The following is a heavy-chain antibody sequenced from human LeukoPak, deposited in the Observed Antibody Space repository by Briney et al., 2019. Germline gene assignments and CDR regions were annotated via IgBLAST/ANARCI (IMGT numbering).Heavy chain of an antibody. J-gene: IGHJ4*02. CDR2: IYYSGST. CDR1: GGSISSYY. Sequence: SETLSLTRTVSGGSISSYYWSWIRQPPGKGLEWIGYIYYSGSTNYNPSLKSRVTISVDTSKNQFSLKLSSVTAADTAVYYCARESTTVTTFDYWGQGTLVTVSS. V-gene: IGHV4-59*01. D-gene: IGHD4-11*01. CDR3: ARESTTVTTFDY.